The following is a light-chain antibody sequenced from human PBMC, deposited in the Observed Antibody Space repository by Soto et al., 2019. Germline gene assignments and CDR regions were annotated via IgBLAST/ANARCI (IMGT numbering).Light chain of an antibody. V-gene: IGLV2-11*01. J-gene: IGLJ1*01. CDR3: CSYAGSSTYV. Sequence: QSALTQPRSVSGSPGQSVTISCTGTSRDVGGYNYVSWYQQHPGKAPKLMIYDVSKRPSGVPDRFSGSKSGNTASLTISGLQAEDEADYYCCSYAGSSTYVFGTGPKVTVL. CDR1: SRDVGGYNY. CDR2: DVS.